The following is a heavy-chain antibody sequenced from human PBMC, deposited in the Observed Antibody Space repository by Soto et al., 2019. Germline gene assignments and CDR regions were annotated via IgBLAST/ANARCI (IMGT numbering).Heavy chain of an antibody. J-gene: IGHJ3*02. CDR2: INPNSGGT. Sequence: ASVKVSCKASGYTFTGYYMHWVRQAPGQGLEWMGWINPNSGGTNYAQKFQGWVTMTRDTSISTAYMELSRLRSDDTAVYYCARGEEYSELCSGGSCYGGGAFDIWGQGTMVTVSS. CDR1: GYTFTGYY. D-gene: IGHD2-15*01. CDR3: ARGEEYSELCSGGSCYGGGAFDI. V-gene: IGHV1-2*04.